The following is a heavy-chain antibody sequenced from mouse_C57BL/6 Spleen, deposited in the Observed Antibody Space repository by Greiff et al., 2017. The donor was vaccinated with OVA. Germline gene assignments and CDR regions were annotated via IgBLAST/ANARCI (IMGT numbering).Heavy chain of an antibody. CDR1: GFTFSDFY. D-gene: IGHD1-1*01. J-gene: IGHJ2*01. CDR3: ARDITTDYFDY. V-gene: IGHV7-1*01. CDR2: SRNKANDYTT. Sequence: EVNLVESGGGLVQSGRSLRLSCATSGFTFSDFYMEWVRQAPGKGLEWIAASRNKANDYTTEYSASVKGRFIVSRDTSQSILYLQMNALRAEDTAIYYCARDITTDYFDYWGQGTTLTVSS.